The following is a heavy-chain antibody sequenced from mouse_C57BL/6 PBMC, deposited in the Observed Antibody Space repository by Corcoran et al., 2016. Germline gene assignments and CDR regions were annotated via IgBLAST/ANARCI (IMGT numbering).Heavy chain of an antibody. CDR2: INPNNGGT. D-gene: IGHD1-1*01. CDR1: GYTFTDYY. Sequence: EVQLQQSGPELVTPGSSVKISCKASGYTFTDYYMNWVKQSHGKSLEWIGDINPNNGGTSYNQKFKGKATLTVDKSSSTAYMELRSLTSEDSAVYYCAGAIYYYGSSPHYAMDYWGQGTSVTVSS. J-gene: IGHJ4*01. V-gene: IGHV1-26*01. CDR3: AGAIYYYGSSPHYAMDY.